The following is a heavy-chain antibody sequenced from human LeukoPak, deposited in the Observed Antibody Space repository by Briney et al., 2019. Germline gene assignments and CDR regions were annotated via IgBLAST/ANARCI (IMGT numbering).Heavy chain of an antibody. CDR1: GDSVSSNTAA. J-gene: IGHJ4*02. V-gene: IGHV6-1*01. Sequence: SQTLSLTCAISGDSVSSNTAAWNWIRKSPSRGLEWLGRTYYRSKWYNDYADSVRSRITINPDTSKKQFSLQLNSVTPEDTAVYYCVRDHGGLDYWGQGTVVTVSS. CDR2: TYYRSKWYN. CDR3: VRDHGGLDY.